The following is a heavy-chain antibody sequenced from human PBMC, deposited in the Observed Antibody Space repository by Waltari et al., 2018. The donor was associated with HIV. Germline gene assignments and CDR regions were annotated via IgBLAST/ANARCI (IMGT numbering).Heavy chain of an antibody. CDR3: AKDKGGVTYIFDY. Sequence: QVQLVESGGGVVQPGRSLRPSCAASGFTLGTYGMPWVRQAPGTGLEWVAFIAYDGDNKYYAYSVKGRCTLSRDNSKNTVYLQINSLRAEDSAVYYCAKDKGGVTYIFDYWGQGTLVTVSS. CDR2: IAYDGDNK. CDR1: GFTLGTYG. J-gene: IGHJ4*02. D-gene: IGHD1-1*01. V-gene: IGHV3-30*18.